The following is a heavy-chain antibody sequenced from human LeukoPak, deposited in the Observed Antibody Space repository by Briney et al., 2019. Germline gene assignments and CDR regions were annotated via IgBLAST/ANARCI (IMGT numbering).Heavy chain of an antibody. V-gene: IGHV3-73*01. D-gene: IGHD1-26*01. J-gene: IGHJ5*02. CDR1: GFAFSGSA. Sequence: GGTLELSCAASGFAFSGSAIHWVRQSSGKGMEWVGQIDKKDKGYATATAYAASVKGRFTISRDDSINTAYLQMKSLKTEDTALYYCTRDSGTYNWFDPWGQGTLVTVSS. CDR2: IDKKDKGYATAT. CDR3: TRDSGTYNWFDP.